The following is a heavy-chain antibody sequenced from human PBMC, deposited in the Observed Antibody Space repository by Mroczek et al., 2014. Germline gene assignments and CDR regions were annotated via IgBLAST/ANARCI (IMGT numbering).Heavy chain of an antibody. CDR3: AKSNQHPGTYYYDSSGYYSSYYFDY. CDR2: ISGSGGST. J-gene: IGHJ4*02. Sequence: ESGGGLVQPGGSLRLSCAASGFTFSSYAMSWVRQAPGKGLEWVSAISGSGGSTYYADSVKGRFTISRDNSKNTLYLQMNSLRAEDTAVYYCAKSNQHPGTYYYDSSGYYSSYYFDYWGQGTLVTVS. CDR1: GFTFSSYA. D-gene: IGHD3-22*01. V-gene: IGHV3-23*01.